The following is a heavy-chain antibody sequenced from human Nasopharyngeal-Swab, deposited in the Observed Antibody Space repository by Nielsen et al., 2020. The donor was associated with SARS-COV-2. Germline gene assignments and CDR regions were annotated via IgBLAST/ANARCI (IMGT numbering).Heavy chain of an antibody. CDR3: AREPGYDSSGYALGY. V-gene: IGHV3-11*04. D-gene: IGHD3-22*01. CDR1: GFTFSDYY. CDR2: ISSSGSTI. J-gene: IGHJ4*02. Sequence: GGSLRLSCAASGFTFSDYYMSWIRQAPGKGLEWVSYISSSGSTIYYADSVRGRFTISRDNAKNSLYLQMNSLRAEDTAVYYCAREPGYDSSGYALGYWGQGTLVTVSS.